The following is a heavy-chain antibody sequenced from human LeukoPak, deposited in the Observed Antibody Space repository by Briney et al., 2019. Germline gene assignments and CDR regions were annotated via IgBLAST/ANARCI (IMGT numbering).Heavy chain of an antibody. V-gene: IGHV4-39*07. CDR2: IYCSGST. CDR1: GGSISSSSYY. CDR3: ARDQYDYVWGSYRYTDLGTGFDP. J-gene: IGHJ5*02. Sequence: SETLSLTCTVSGGSISSSSYYWGWIRQPPGKGLEWIGSIYCSGSTYYNPSLKSRVTISVDTSKNQFSLKLSSVTAADTAVYYCARDQYDYVWGSYRYTDLGTGFDPWGQGTLVTVSS. D-gene: IGHD3-16*02.